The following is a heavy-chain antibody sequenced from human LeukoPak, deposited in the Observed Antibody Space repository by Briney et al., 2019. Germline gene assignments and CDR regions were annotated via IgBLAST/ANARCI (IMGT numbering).Heavy chain of an antibody. CDR2: ISSSGSTI. CDR1: GFTFSSYE. J-gene: IGHJ4*02. V-gene: IGHV3-48*03. Sequence: GGSLRLSCAASGFTFSSYEMNWVRQAPGKGLEWVSYISSSGSTIYYADSVKGRFTISRDNSKNTLYLQMNSLRAEDTAVYYCAKDSPFFDYWGQGTLVTVSS. CDR3: AKDSPFFDY.